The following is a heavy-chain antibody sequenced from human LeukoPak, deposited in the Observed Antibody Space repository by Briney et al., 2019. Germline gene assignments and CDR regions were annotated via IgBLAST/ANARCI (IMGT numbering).Heavy chain of an antibody. J-gene: IGHJ4*02. CDR1: GFTFSSYA. V-gene: IGHV3-30-3*01. D-gene: IGHD3-3*01. CDR2: ISYDGSNK. Sequence: GGSLRLSCAASGFTFSSYAMHWVRQALGKGLEWVAVISYDGSNKYYADSVKGRFTISRDNSKNTLYLQMNSLRAEDTAVYYCARAESGYGLFDYWGQGTLVTVSS. CDR3: ARAESGYGLFDY.